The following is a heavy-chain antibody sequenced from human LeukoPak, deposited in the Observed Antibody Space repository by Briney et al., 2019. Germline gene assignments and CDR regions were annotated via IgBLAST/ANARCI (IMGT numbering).Heavy chain of an antibody. D-gene: IGHD4-23*01. CDR2: INPSGGST. V-gene: IGHV1-46*01. J-gene: IGHJ5*02. Sequence: ASVKVSCKASGYTFTSYYMHWVRQAPGQGLEWMGIINPSGGSTSYAQKFQGRVTMTRDMSTSTVYMELSSLRSEDTAVYYCARAGPTTVVTPGNRPPNWFDPWGQGTLVTVSS. CDR1: GYTFTSYY. CDR3: ARAGPTTVVTPGNRPPNWFDP.